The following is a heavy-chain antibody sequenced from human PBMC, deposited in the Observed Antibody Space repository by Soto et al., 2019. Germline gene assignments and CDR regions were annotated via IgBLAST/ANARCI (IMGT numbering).Heavy chain of an antibody. CDR1: GFTFDDYA. D-gene: IGHD6-19*01. CDR2: ISWNSGSI. Sequence: EVQLVESGGGLVQPGRSLRLSCAASGFTFDDYAMHWVRQAPGKGLEWVSGISWNSGSIGYADSVKGRFTISRDNAKNSLYLQMNSLRAEDTALYYCAKYSSGWPYYLDYWGQGTLVTVSS. CDR3: AKYSSGWPYYLDY. V-gene: IGHV3-9*01. J-gene: IGHJ4*02.